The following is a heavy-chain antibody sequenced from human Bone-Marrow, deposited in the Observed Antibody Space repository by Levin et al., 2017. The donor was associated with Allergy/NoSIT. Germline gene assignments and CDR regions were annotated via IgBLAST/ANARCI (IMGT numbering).Heavy chain of an antibody. V-gene: IGHV3-23*01. CDR1: GFTFSSYA. CDR3: AKAAGYSSSWPTRQIFQH. D-gene: IGHD6-13*01. CDR2: ISGGGGST. J-gene: IGHJ1*01. Sequence: GESLKISCAASGFTFSSYAMSWVRQAPGKGLEWVSAISGGGGSTYYADSVKGRFTISRDNSKNTLYLQMNSLRAEDTAVYYCAKAAGYSSSWPTRQIFQHWGQGTLVTVSS.